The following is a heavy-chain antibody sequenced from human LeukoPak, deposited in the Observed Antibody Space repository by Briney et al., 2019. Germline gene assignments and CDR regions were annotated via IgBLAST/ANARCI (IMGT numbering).Heavy chain of an antibody. J-gene: IGHJ6*03. V-gene: IGHV4-59*01. CDR3: ARAVQLERPPPLIGYYYMDV. D-gene: IGHD1-1*01. Sequence: SETLSLTCTVSGGSISNYYWSWIRQSPVKGLEWIGFIYYSGSTNYNPSLKSRVTISVDTSKNQFSLKLSSVTAADTAVYYCARAVQLERPPPLIGYYYMDVWGKGTTVTVSS. CDR1: GGSISNYY. CDR2: IYYSGST.